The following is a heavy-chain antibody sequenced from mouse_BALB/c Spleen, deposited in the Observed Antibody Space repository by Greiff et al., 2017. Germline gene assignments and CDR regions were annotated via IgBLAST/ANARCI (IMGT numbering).Heavy chain of an antibody. CDR2: ISYSGST. CDR3: ARENWAWFAY. CDR1: GYSITSDYA. Sequence: EVKLVESGPGLVKPSQSLSLTCTVTGYSITSDYAWNWIRQFPGNKLEWMGYISYSGSTSYNPSLKSRISITRDTSKNQFFLQLNSVTTEDTATYYCARENWAWFAYWGQGTLVTVSA. J-gene: IGHJ3*01. D-gene: IGHD4-1*01. V-gene: IGHV3-2*02.